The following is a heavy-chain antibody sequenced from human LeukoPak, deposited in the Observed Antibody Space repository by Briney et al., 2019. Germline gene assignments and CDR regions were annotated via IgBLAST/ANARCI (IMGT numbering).Heavy chain of an antibody. J-gene: IGHJ3*02. D-gene: IGHD1-1*01. Sequence: VGSLRLSCAASGLTFDHYVMHWVRQGPGKGLEWVSLISGDGGSTYYADSVKGRLTISRDNSKNSLYLQMNSLTTEDTALYFCAKGTTMYAFDIWGQGTMVTVSS. V-gene: IGHV3-43*02. CDR3: AKGTTMYAFDI. CDR1: GLTFDHYV. CDR2: ISGDGGST.